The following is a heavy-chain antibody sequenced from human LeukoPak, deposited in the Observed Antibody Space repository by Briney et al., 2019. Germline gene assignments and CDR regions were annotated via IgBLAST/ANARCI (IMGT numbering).Heavy chain of an antibody. CDR2: INHSGST. V-gene: IGHV4-34*01. CDR3: ARALPWDIVVVPAAPFDY. J-gene: IGHJ4*02. CDR1: GGSFSGYY. D-gene: IGHD2-2*01. Sequence: SETLSLTCAVYGGSFSGYYWSWIRQPPGKGLEWIGEINHSGSTNYNPSLKSRVTISVDTSKNQFSLKLSSVAAADTAVYYCARALPWDIVVVPAAPFDYWGQGTLVTVSS.